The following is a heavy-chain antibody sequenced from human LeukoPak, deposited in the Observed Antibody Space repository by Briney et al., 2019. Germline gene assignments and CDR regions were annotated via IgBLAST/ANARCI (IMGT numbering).Heavy chain of an antibody. CDR3: ATGWYPEY. V-gene: IGHV3-7*03. CDR1: GFTISSYW. Sequence: PGGSLRLSCVASGFTISSYWMHWVRQAPGKGLEWVANIKQDGSEEYYVDSVKGRFTISRDNAKNSLYLQTNSLRAEDTAVYYCATGWYPEYWGQGTLVTVSS. CDR2: IKQDGSEE. J-gene: IGHJ4*02. D-gene: IGHD6-19*01.